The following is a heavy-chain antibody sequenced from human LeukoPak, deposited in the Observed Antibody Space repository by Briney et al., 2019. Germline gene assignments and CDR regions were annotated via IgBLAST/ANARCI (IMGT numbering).Heavy chain of an antibody. CDR2: IYSGGST. Sequence: GGSLRLSCAASGFTISSNYMSWVRQAPGKGLEWVSVIYSGGSTYYADSVKGRFTISRDNSKNTLYLQMNSLRAEDTAVYYCARHGSGRGWFDPWGQGTLVTVSS. D-gene: IGHD3-10*01. CDR1: GFTISSNY. CDR3: ARHGSGRGWFDP. J-gene: IGHJ5*02. V-gene: IGHV3-53*01.